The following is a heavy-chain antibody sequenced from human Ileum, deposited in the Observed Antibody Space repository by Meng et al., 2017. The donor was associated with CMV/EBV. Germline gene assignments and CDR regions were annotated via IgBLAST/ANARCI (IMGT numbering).Heavy chain of an antibody. CDR3: ARDPGCDDPSCYGIGWDL. Sequence: ASVKVSCKSSGFTFTGYYMHWLRQAPGQGLEWMGWIKLDNGRTDFAQKFQGRVTLTRDTSINPAYMELNMLRHDDTAVYYCARDPGCDDPSCYGIGWDLWGQGTLVTVSS. V-gene: IGHV1-2*02. J-gene: IGHJ5*02. CDR1: GFTFTGYY. D-gene: IGHD2-2*01. CDR2: IKLDNGRT.